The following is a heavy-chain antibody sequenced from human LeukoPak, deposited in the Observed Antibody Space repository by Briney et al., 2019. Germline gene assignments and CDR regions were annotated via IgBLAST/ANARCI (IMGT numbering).Heavy chain of an antibody. J-gene: IGHJ4*02. CDR1: GGSISNYY. Sequence: SETLSLTCTVSGGSISNYYCTWLRQPPGKGLEWIGYIYSSGSTSYNPSLKSRVTISVDASKNQFSLNLSSVTAADTAIYYCARGEEQWLKVPGYWGQGTLVTVSS. D-gene: IGHD6-19*01. CDR2: IYSSGST. V-gene: IGHV4-59*01. CDR3: ARGEEQWLKVPGY.